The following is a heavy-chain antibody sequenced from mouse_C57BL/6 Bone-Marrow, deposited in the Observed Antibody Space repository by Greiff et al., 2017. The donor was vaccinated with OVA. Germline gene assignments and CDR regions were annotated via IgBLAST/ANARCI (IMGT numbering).Heavy chain of an antibody. J-gene: IGHJ2*01. CDR1: GYTFTSYW. Sequence: QVQLQQPGAELVKPGASVKMSCKASGYTFTSYWITWVKQRPGQGLEWIGDIYPGSGSTNYNEKFKSKATLTVDNSSSTADMHLISLTSYYSAVYYCARKRGSDYWGQGTTLTVSS. D-gene: IGHD3-1*01. V-gene: IGHV1-55*01. CDR2: IYPGSGST. CDR3: ARKRGSDY.